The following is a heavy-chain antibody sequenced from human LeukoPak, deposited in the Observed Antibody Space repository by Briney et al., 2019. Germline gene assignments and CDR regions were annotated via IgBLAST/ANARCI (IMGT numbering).Heavy chain of an antibody. D-gene: IGHD3-22*01. V-gene: IGHV3-7*01. CDR1: GFTFSNYW. CDR2: INQDGSEK. CDR3: ARNGLYYYDSCGYFDY. Sequence: PGGFLRLSCAASGFTFSNYWMSWVRLAPGKGLEWVANINQDGSEKYYVDSVKGRFTISRDNAQNSLYLQMNSLRAEDTAVYYCARNGLYYYDSCGYFDYWGQGTLVTVSS. J-gene: IGHJ4*02.